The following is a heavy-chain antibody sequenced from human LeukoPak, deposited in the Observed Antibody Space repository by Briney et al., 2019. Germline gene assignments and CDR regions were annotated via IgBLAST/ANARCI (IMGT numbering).Heavy chain of an antibody. J-gene: IGHJ3*02. CDR2: IWYDGSNK. CDR1: GFTFSSYG. Sequence: LTLSCAPSGFTFSSYGMHWVRQAPGKGLEWGAVIWYDGSNKYYADSVKGLFTISRDNSKNTLYLQMKGLRAEETAVYYCARVVGLKARFMVQALDAFDIWGQGTMVTVSS. CDR3: ARVVGLKARFMVQALDAFDI. D-gene: IGHD3-10*01. V-gene: IGHV3-33*01.